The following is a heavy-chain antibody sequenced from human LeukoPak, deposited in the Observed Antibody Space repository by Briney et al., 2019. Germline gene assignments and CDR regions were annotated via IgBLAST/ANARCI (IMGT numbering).Heavy chain of an antibody. Sequence: PGGSLRLSCAVSGFPFSIYEMNWVRQAPGKGLEWVSNIHSSGTIKYYADSVKGRFSISRDNAKSSLYLQMNSLRVEDTADYRALLAVASDFDYWGQGALVTVSS. CDR2: IHSSGTIK. J-gene: IGHJ4*02. CDR3: ALLAVASDFDY. D-gene: IGHD6-19*01. CDR1: GFPFSIYE. V-gene: IGHV3-48*03.